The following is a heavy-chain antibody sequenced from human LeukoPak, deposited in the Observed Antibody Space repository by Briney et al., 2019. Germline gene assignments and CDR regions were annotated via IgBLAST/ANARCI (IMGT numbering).Heavy chain of an antibody. CDR2: IYYSGST. Sequence: SETLSLTCTVSGGTISSSSYYWGWTRQPPGKGLEWIGSIYYSGSTYYNPSLKSRVTISVDTSKNQFSLKLSSVTAADTAVYYCARSIVVVIFDYWGQGTLVTVSS. CDR3: ARSIVVVIFDY. CDR1: GGTISSSSYY. D-gene: IGHD3-22*01. V-gene: IGHV4-39*07. J-gene: IGHJ4*02.